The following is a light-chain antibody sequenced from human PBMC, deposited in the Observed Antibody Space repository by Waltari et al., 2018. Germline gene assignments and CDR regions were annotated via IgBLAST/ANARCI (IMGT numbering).Light chain of an antibody. CDR2: EVT. CDR1: NSDVGGYNY. CDR3: SSYTSSSLVV. J-gene: IGLJ2*01. V-gene: IGLV2-14*01. Sequence: QSALTQSASVSGSPGQSITISCSGTNSDVGGYNYVFWFQQHPGKAPKLMIYEVTYRPSGVSNRFSGSKSGNTASLTISGLQAEDEADYYCSSYTSSSLVVFGGGTKLTVL.